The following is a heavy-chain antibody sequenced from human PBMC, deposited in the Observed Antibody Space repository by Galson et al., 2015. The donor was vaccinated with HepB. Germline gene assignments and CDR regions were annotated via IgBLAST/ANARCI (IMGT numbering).Heavy chain of an antibody. D-gene: IGHD6-13*01. CDR3: TTDQLAAAGYFDY. CDR1: GFTFSSYG. Sequence: SLRLSCAASGFTFSSYGMHWVRQAPGKGLEWVGRIKSKTDGGTTDYAAPVKGRFTISRDDSKNTLYLQMNSLKTEDTAVYYCTTDQLAAAGYFDYWGQGTLVTVSS. J-gene: IGHJ4*02. CDR2: IKSKTDGGTT. V-gene: IGHV3-15*01.